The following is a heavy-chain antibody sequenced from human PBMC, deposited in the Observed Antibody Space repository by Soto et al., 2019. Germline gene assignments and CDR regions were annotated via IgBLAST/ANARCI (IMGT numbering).Heavy chain of an antibody. Sequence: SETLSLTCTVSGGSISSSSYYWGWIRQPPGKGLEWIGSIYYSGSTYYNPSLKSRVTISVDTSKNQFSLKLSSVTAADTAVYYCATSQKGYNWNYFDHWGQGALVTVSS. J-gene: IGHJ4*02. V-gene: IGHV4-39*01. CDR3: ATSQKGYNWNYFDH. CDR1: GGSISSSSYY. D-gene: IGHD1-20*01. CDR2: IYYSGST.